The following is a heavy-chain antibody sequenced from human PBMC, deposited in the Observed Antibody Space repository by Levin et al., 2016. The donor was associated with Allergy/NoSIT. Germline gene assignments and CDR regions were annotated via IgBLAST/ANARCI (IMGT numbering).Heavy chain of an antibody. V-gene: IGHV3-23*01. CDR3: AEKRSGSYPFDF. CDR2: ISDGGTVT. Sequence: GGSLRLSCAASGFTFSSYAMSWVRQAPGKGLEWVSGISDGGTVTDYTNSVKGRFTISRDNSKSTLYLQMNSLRAEDTAVYYCAEKRSGSYPFDFWGQGTLVTVSS. D-gene: IGHD1-26*01. J-gene: IGHJ4*02. CDR1: GFTFSSYA.